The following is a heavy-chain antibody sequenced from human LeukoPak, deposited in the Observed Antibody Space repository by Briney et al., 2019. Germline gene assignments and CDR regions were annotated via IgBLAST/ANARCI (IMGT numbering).Heavy chain of an antibody. D-gene: IGHD3-16*01. Sequence: GNSLRLSCAASGFTVSTSVMHWVRQAPGKGLDWAAIISFDGTTKYYADSVKGRFTISRDNSKNTLFLQMDSLRVEDTAVYYCVNGKDLYGALDIWGQGTMITVSS. CDR2: ISFDGTTK. V-gene: IGHV3-30*18. J-gene: IGHJ3*02. CDR1: GFTVSTSV. CDR3: VNGKDLYGALDI.